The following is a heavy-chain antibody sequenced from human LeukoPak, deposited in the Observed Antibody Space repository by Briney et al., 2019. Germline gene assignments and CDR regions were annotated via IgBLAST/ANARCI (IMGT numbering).Heavy chain of an antibody. CDR1: GYTFTGYY. CDR2: INPNSGGT. CDR3: ASVRGYCSGGSCYPDAFDI. D-gene: IGHD2-15*01. V-gene: IGHV1-2*02. J-gene: IGHJ3*02. Sequence: ASVKVSCKASGYTFTGYYTHWVRQAPGQGLEWMGWINPNSGGTNYAQKFQGRVTMTRDTSISTAYMELSRLRSDDTAVYYCASVRGYCSGGSCYPDAFDIWGQGTMVTVSS.